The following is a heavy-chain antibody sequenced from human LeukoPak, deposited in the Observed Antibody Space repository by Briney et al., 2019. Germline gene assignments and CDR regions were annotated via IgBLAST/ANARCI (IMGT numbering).Heavy chain of an antibody. Sequence: ASVKVSCKASGGTFSSYAISWVRQAPGQGLKWMGGIIPIFGTANYAQKFQGRVTMTTDTSTSTAYMDLRSLRSDDTAVYYCAREGAYCSSTSCHIQNWFDPWGQGTLVTVSS. CDR1: GGTFSSYA. J-gene: IGHJ5*02. CDR3: AREGAYCSSTSCHIQNWFDP. V-gene: IGHV1-69*05. D-gene: IGHD2-2*01. CDR2: IIPIFGTA.